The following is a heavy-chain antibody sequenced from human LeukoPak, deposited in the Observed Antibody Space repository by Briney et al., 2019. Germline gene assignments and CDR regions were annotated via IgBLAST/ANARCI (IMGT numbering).Heavy chain of an antibody. D-gene: IGHD6-19*01. J-gene: IGHJ4*02. CDR3: AKTTAGYSSGRYPGWPIDY. CDR2: ISGSGGDT. Sequence: GGSLRLSCAASGFTFRSYAIYWVRQAPGKGLEWVSGISGSGGDTYFADSVKGRFTISRDNSKNTVFLQMDSLRAEDTAVYYCAKTTAGYSSGRYPGWPIDYWGQGTLVTVSS. CDR1: GFTFRSYA. V-gene: IGHV3-23*01.